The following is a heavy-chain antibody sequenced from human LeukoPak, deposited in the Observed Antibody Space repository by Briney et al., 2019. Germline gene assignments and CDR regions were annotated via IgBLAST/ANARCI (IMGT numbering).Heavy chain of an antibody. Sequence: GASVKVSCKASGLTFTNYGITWVRQAPGQGLEWVGWISAYDGNTNYAQKFQGRVTMTTDTSTNTAYMELSRLRSDDTAVYYCARGHSSGPQIQHWGQGTLVTVSS. CDR3: ARGHSSGPQIQH. D-gene: IGHD6-19*01. CDR2: ISAYDGNT. J-gene: IGHJ1*01. CDR1: GLTFTNYG. V-gene: IGHV1-18*01.